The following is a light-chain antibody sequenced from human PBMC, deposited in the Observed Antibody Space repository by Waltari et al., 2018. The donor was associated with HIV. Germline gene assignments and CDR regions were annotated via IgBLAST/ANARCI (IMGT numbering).Light chain of an antibody. CDR3: SSYTTSSTWV. CDR2: EVS. Sequence: QSALTQPASVSGSPGQSITISCTGTSSDVGGYKYVSWYLQQPGKAPKLLISEVSNRPSWVSNLFSGSKSGNTASLTISGLQAEDEADYYCSSYTTSSTWVFGGGTKLTVL. CDR1: SSDVGGYKY. J-gene: IGLJ3*02. V-gene: IGLV2-14*01.